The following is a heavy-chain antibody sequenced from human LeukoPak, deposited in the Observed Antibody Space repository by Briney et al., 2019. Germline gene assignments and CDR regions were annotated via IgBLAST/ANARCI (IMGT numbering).Heavy chain of an antibody. D-gene: IGHD2-21*02. Sequence: GGSLRLSCAASGFTFSSYAMSWVRQAPGKGLEWVSAISGIGGITYYAHSVKGRFTISRDNSKNTLYLQMNSLRAEDTAVYYCAKDRGVWYYFDYWGQGTLVTVSS. V-gene: IGHV3-23*01. CDR3: AKDRGVWYYFDY. CDR2: ISGIGGIT. CDR1: GFTFSSYA. J-gene: IGHJ4*02.